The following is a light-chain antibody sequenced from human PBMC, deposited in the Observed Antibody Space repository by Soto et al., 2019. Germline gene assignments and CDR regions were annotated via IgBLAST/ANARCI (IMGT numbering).Light chain of an antibody. CDR2: VAS. CDR3: QQSYGTPIT. V-gene: IGKV1-39*01. Sequence: DIQMTQSPSSLSASVGDIVTITCLASQSISSYLGWYQQKPGKAPNLLIYVASSLQSEVPSRFSGSGSGTDFTLTITSLQPEDFATYYCQQSYGTPITFGQGTRLEIK. CDR1: QSISSY. J-gene: IGKJ5*01.